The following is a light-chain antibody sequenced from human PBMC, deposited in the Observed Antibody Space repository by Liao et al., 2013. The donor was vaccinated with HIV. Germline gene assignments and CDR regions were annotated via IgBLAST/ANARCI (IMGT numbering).Light chain of an antibody. CDR1: SIGSKS. Sequence: SYELTQSPSASVAPGKTASITCGGDSIGSKSVNWYQQKPGQAPVLVIYYDSDRPSGIPERFSGSSSGNTATLTISRVEGGDEADYYCQVWDSSGDHPRVFGGGTKLTVL. V-gene: IGLV3-21*04. CDR3: QVWDSSGDHPRV. CDR2: YDS. J-gene: IGLJ3*02.